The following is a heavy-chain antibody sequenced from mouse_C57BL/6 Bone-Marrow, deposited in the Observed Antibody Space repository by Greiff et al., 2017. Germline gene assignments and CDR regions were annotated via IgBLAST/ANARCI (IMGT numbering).Heavy chain of an antibody. V-gene: IGHV1-58*01. CDR2: IYIGNGYT. CDR1: GYTFTSYG. Sequence: EVKLQESGAELVRPGSSVKMSCKTSGYTFTSYGINWVKQRPGQGLEWIGYIYIGNGYTEYNEKFKGKATLTSDTSSSTAYMQLSSLTSEDSAIYFCARRPTTVVGNYAMDYWGQGTSVTVSS. J-gene: IGHJ4*01. D-gene: IGHD1-1*01. CDR3: ARRPTTVVGNYAMDY.